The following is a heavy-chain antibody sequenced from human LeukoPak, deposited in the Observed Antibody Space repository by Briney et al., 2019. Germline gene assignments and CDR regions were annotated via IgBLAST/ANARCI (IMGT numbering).Heavy chain of an antibody. CDR3: AREIPTYYYDGSGYYFDY. CDR2: ISAYNGNT. D-gene: IGHD3-22*01. CDR1: GYTFTSYG. V-gene: IGHV1-18*01. Sequence: GASVKVSCKASGYTFTSYGISWVRQAPGQGLEWMGWISAYNGNTNYAQKLQGRVTMTTDTSTSTAYMELGSLRSDDTAVYYCAREIPTYYYDGSGYYFDYWGQGTLVTVSS. J-gene: IGHJ4*02.